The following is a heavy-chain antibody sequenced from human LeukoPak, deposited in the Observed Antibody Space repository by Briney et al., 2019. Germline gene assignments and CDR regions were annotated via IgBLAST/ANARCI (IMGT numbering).Heavy chain of an antibody. Sequence: NPSETLSLTCAVYGGSFSGYYWSWIRQPPGKGLEWIGEINHSGSTNYNPSLKSRVTISVDTSKNQFSLKLSFVTAADTAVYYCAREGCTNGVCYTNYYYYMDVWGKGTTVTVSS. CDR1: GGSFSGYY. CDR3: AREGCTNGVCYTNYYYYMDV. V-gene: IGHV4-34*01. D-gene: IGHD2-8*01. CDR2: INHSGST. J-gene: IGHJ6*03.